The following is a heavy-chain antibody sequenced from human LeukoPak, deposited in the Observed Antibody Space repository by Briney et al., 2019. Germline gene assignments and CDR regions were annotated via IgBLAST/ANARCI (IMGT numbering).Heavy chain of an antibody. CDR2: MNPNSGNT. CDR1: GYTFTGYY. V-gene: IGHV1-8*02. CDR3: ARVGYCSGGSCYQIDY. Sequence: ASVKVSCKASGYTFTGYYMHWVRQAPGQGLEWMGWMNPNSGNTGYAQKFQGRVTMTRNTSISTAYMELSSLRSEDTAVYYCARVGYCSGGSCYQIDYWGQGTLVTVSS. J-gene: IGHJ4*02. D-gene: IGHD2-15*01.